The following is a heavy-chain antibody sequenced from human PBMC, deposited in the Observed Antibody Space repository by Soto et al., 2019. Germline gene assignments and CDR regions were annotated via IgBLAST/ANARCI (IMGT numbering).Heavy chain of an antibody. Sequence: EVQLMQSGAEVKKPGESLKISCRGSGYRFSTNWIGRVRQVPGKGLEWMAIIYPPDANASYSPSFQGQVTTSVDKSISTASLQWSSLKASDTAMYFWATHVLPHAFDIWGQGTMVSVSS. CDR3: ATHVLPHAFDI. CDR1: GYRFSTNW. CDR2: IYPPDANA. J-gene: IGHJ3*02. V-gene: IGHV5-51*01.